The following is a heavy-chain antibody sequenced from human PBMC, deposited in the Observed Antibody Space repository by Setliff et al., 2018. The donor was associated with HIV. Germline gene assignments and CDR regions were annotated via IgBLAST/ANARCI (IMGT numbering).Heavy chain of an antibody. J-gene: IGHJ6*03. CDR2: IYYSGST. Sequence: SETLSLTCNVYGASITNSNSYWGWIRQPPGKGLEWIGSIYYSGSTYYNPSLKSRVTISVDTSKNQFSLKLSSVTAADTAVYYCACGAAAGTDYYYYYYMDVWGKGTTVTVSS. V-gene: IGHV4-39*01. CDR1: GASITNSNSY. CDR3: ACGAAAGTDYYYYYYMDV. D-gene: IGHD6-13*01.